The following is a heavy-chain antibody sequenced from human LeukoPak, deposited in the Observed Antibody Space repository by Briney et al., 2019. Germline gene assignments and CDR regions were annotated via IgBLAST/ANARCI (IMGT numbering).Heavy chain of an antibody. CDR2: ISSSGSTI. J-gene: IGHJ4*02. Sequence: GGSLRLSCAASGFTFSDYYMSWIRQAPGKGLEWVSYISSSGSTIHYADSVKGRFTISRDNAKNSLYLQMNSLKTEDTAVYYCTSLVWVDFSSTSSNPPDYWGQGTLVTVSS. D-gene: IGHD2-2*01. CDR3: TSLVWVDFSSTSSNPPDY. V-gene: IGHV3-11*01. CDR1: GFTFSDYY.